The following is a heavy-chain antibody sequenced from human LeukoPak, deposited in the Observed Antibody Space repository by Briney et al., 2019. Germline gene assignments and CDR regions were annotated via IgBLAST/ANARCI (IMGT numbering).Heavy chain of an antibody. CDR2: ISYDGSTK. CDR1: GFTFSNYG. J-gene: IGHJ5*02. CDR3: ARDDYEFDP. V-gene: IGHV3-30*04. D-gene: IGHD4-17*01. Sequence: GGSLRLFCAASGFTFSNYGVHWVGQVPGKGLEWVAFISYDGSTKYNVDSVKGRFSISRDNSKNTLHLQMNNLRAEDTALYYCARDDYEFDPWGQGTLVTVSS.